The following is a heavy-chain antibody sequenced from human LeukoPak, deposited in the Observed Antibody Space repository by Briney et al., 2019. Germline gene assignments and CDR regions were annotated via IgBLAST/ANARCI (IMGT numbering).Heavy chain of an antibody. CDR3: ATSGGGEYSFDD. Sequence: GGSLRLSCAASGFTFSSYSMNWVRQAPGKGLEWVSSISSSSSYIYYADSVKGRFIISRDNARNSLYLQMNSLRAEDTAVYYCATSGGGEYSFDDWGQGTLVTVSS. J-gene: IGHJ4*02. V-gene: IGHV3-21*01. CDR2: ISSSSSYI. CDR1: GFTFSSYS. D-gene: IGHD3-16*01.